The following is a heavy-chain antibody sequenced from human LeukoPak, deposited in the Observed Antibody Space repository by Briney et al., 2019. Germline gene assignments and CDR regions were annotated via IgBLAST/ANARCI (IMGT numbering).Heavy chain of an antibody. V-gene: IGHV1-2*02. CDR3: ARDISEGGPDYWYFDL. Sequence: ASVKVSCKASGYTFTGYYMHWVRQAPGQGLEWMGWINPNSGGANYAQKFQGRGTMTRDTSISTDSRELSRLRSDDTAVYYCARDISEGGPDYWYFDLWGRGTLVTVSS. D-gene: IGHD1-26*01. CDR2: INPNSGGA. J-gene: IGHJ2*01. CDR1: GYTFTGYY.